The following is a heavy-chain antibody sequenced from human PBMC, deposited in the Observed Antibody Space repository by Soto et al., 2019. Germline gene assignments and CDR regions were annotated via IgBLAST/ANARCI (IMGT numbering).Heavy chain of an antibody. J-gene: IGHJ5*02. V-gene: IGHV3-15*07. CDR2: VKNNGGAT. Sequence: EVQLVESGGDLVKPGGSLRLSCAASGFIFSHAWFHWVRQPPGKGLELVGRVKNNGGATDYAASVKGRFTISRDDSKDTVYLQMSILRTEDTAIYYCAADLGPAYDSNNWFDPWGQGTLVTVSS. D-gene: IGHD2-21*01. CDR1: GFIFSHAW. CDR3: AADLGPAYDSNNWFDP.